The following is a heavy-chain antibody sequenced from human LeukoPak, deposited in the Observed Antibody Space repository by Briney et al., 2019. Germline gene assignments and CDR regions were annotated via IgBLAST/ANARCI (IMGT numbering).Heavy chain of an antibody. CDR3: AGLWFGEFRNWFDP. CDR2: IYYSGST. D-gene: IGHD3-10*01. V-gene: IGHV4-39*01. Sequence: PSETLSLTCTVSGGSISSSSYYWGWIRQPPGKGLEWIGSIYYSGSTYYNPSLKSRVTISVDTSKNQFSLKLSSVTAADTAVYYCAGLWFGEFRNWFDPWGQGTLVTVSS. J-gene: IGHJ5*02. CDR1: GGSISSSSYY.